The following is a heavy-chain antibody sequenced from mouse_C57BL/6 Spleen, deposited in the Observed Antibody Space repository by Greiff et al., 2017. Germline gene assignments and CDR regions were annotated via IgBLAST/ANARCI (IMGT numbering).Heavy chain of an antibody. Sequence: QVQLQQPGAELVKPGASVKMSCKASGYTFTSYWITWVKQRPGQGLEWIGDIYPGSGSTNYNEKFKSKATLTVDTSSSTAYLQLSSLTSEDSAVYYCARGEYGNMYYFDYWGQGTTLTVSS. CDR2: IYPGSGST. V-gene: IGHV1-55*01. CDR1: GYTFTSYW. J-gene: IGHJ2*01. CDR3: ARGEYGNMYYFDY. D-gene: IGHD2-10*02.